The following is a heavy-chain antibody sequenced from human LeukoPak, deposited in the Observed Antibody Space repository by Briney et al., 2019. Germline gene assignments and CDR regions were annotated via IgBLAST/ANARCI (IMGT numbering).Heavy chain of an antibody. CDR1: GFTFSSYS. J-gene: IGHJ4*02. D-gene: IGHD5-12*01. CDR3: SRLVYIVATISG. V-gene: IGHV3-21*01. Sequence: GGSLRLSCAASGFTFSSYSMNWVRQAAGKGLEWVSSISSNSSYIYYADSVKGRFTISRDNAKNSLYLQMNSLRAEDTAVYYCSRLVYIVATISGWGQGTLVTVSS. CDR2: ISSNSSYI.